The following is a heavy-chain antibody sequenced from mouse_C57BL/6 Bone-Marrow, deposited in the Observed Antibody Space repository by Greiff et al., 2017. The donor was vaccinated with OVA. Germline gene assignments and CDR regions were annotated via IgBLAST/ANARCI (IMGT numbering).Heavy chain of an antibody. CDR2: IWGEGST. Sequence: VHLVESGPGLVAPSQSLSITCTVSGFSLTSYGVSWVRQPPGKGLEWLGVIWGEGSTHYHSALISRLSLSKDNSKSQVCLKTNSLQTDDTATYYCAKTYYGNRGWGYYAMDYWGQGTSVTVSS. CDR1: GFSLTSYG. V-gene: IGHV2-3*01. J-gene: IGHJ4*01. CDR3: AKTYYGNRGWGYYAMDY. D-gene: IGHD1-1*01.